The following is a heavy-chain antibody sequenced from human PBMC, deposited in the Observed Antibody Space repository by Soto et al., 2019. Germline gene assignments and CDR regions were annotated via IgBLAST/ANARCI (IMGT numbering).Heavy chain of an antibody. D-gene: IGHD6-13*01. CDR3: VKDSIAAAGKGDYYYYYYGMDV. V-gene: IGHV3-64D*06. Sequence: PGGSLRLSCSASGFTFSSYAMHWVRQAPGKGLEYVSAISSNGGSTYYADSVKGRFTISRDNSKNTLYLQMSSLRAEDTAVYYCVKDSIAAAGKGDYYYYYYGMDVWGQGTTVTVSS. CDR1: GFTFSSYA. J-gene: IGHJ6*02. CDR2: ISSNGGST.